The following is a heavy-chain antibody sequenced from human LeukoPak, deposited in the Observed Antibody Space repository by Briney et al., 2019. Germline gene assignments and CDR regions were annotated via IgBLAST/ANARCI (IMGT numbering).Heavy chain of an antibody. CDR2: MDPNSGNT. CDR1: GYTFTSYD. V-gene: IGHV1-8*01. CDR3: ARVVVYCSGGSCRAKNWFDP. Sequence: ASVKVSCKASGYTFTSYDINWVRQATGQGLEWMGWMDPNSGNTGYAQKFQGRVTMTRNTSISTAYMELSSLRSEDTAVYYCARVVVYCSGGSCRAKNWFDPWGQGTLVTVSS. D-gene: IGHD2-15*01. J-gene: IGHJ5*02.